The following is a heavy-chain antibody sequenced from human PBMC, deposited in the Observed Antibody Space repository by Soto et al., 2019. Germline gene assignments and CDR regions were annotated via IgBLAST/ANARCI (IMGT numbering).Heavy chain of an antibody. D-gene: IGHD6-6*01. J-gene: IGHJ4*02. CDR2: INPNSGGT. CDR1: GYTFTGYY. Sequence: ALVKVSCKASGYTFTGYYMHWVRQAPGQGLEWMGWINPNSGGTNYAQKFQGWVTMTRDTSISTAYMELSRLRSDDTAVYYCARAPTPSGWARSSSPPDFDYWGQGPLFTVPS. V-gene: IGHV1-2*04. CDR3: ARAPTPSGWARSSSPPDFDY.